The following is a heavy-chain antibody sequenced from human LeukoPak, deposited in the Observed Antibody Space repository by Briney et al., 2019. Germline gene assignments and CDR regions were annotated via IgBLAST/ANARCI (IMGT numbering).Heavy chain of an antibody. CDR3: ARGKLLGWFDP. D-gene: IGHD1-26*01. J-gene: IGHJ5*02. CDR2: IYYSGST. CDR1: GGSISSGDYY. V-gene: IGHV4-30-4*08. Sequence: SETLSLTCTVSGGSISSGDYYWSWIRQPPGKGLEWIGYIYYSGSTYYNPSLKSRVTMSVDTSKNQFSLKLSSVTAADTAVYYCARGKLLGWFDPWGQGTLVTVSS.